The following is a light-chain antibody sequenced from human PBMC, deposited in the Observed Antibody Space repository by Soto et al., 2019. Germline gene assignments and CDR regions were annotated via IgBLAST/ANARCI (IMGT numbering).Light chain of an antibody. CDR3: QQYNNWPLT. Sequence: DIVMTQSPATLSVPPGERATLSCRASQIIKSTLAWYQQKPGQAPRLLIYGPSSRATGIPARFSGSGSGTEFTLTISSLQSEDLAVYYCQQYNNWPLTFGGGTKLEIK. CDR1: QIIKST. V-gene: IGKV3-15*01. J-gene: IGKJ4*01. CDR2: GPS.